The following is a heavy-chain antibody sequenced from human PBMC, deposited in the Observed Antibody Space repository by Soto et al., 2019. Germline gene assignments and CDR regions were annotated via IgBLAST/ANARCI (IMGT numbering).Heavy chain of an antibody. J-gene: IGHJ4*01. CDR2: IKTDGSAK. Sequence: EVQLVESGGGLVQSGGSLRLSCGASGFMFSTHWMTWVRQAPGKGLEWVATIKTDGSAKYYVDSVKGRFTISRDNAKNSLHLQMNSLRDDDTALYYCANDVGWHFGSWGQGTLVTVSS. CDR1: GFMFSTHW. CDR3: ANDVGWHFGS. D-gene: IGHD6-19*01. V-gene: IGHV3-7*01.